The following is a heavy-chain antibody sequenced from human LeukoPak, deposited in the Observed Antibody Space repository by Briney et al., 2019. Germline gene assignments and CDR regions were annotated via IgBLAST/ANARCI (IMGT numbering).Heavy chain of an antibody. D-gene: IGHD6-13*01. J-gene: IGHJ4*02. CDR2: IFDSGST. V-gene: IGHV4-59*08. CDR1: GGSLSSYY. CDR3: ARHVRTFIAAAGAFDY. Sequence: SETLSLTCTVSGGSLSSYYWSWIRQPPEKGLEWIGYIFDSGSTYYNPSLKSRVTISVDTSKNQFSLKLSSVTAADTAVYYCARHVRTFIAAAGAFDYWGQGTLVTVSS.